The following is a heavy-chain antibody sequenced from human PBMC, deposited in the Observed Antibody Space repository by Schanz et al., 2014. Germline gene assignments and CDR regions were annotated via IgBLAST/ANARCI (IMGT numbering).Heavy chain of an antibody. CDR2: IIPITGIT. V-gene: IGHV1-69*02. CDR3: ARTGYDPSLTH. CDR1: GYTFRSYT. Sequence: QVHLVQSGSELKKPGASVKVSCKASGYTFRSYTINWVRHAPGQGLEWMGRIIPITGITNYAQKFQGRVTFTADKSTSTAGLEVNSLRSEDTAVYYCARTGYDPSLTHWGQGTLVTVSS. D-gene: IGHD5-12*01. J-gene: IGHJ4*02.